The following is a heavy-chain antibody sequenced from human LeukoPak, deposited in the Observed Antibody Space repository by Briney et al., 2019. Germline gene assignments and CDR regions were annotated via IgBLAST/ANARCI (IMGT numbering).Heavy chain of an antibody. J-gene: IGHJ6*03. CDR3: ARNNLRYYDFWSVYSPYYYYYMDV. CDR2: MNPNSGNT. Sequence: ASVKVSCKASGYTFTSYDINWVRQATGQGLEWMGWMNPNSGNTGYAQKFQGRVTITRNTSISTAYMELSSLRSEDTAVYYCARNNLRYYDFWSVYSPYYYYYMDVWGKGTTVTVSS. V-gene: IGHV1-8*03. CDR1: GYTFTSYD. D-gene: IGHD3-3*01.